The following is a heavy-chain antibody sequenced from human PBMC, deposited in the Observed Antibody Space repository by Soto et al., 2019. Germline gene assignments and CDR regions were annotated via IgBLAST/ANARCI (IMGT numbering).Heavy chain of an antibody. CDR2: IIPIFGTA. CDR3: ARGSRRYYDGMDV. J-gene: IGHJ6*02. V-gene: IGHV1-69*12. CDR1: GGTFSSYA. Sequence: QVQLVQSGAEVKKPGSSVKVSCKASGGTFSSYAISWVRQAPGQGLEWMGGIIPIFGTANYAQKFQGRVMITADESTRKAYMEVSSLRPEDTAVYYCARGSRRYYDGMDVWGQGSKVTVSS.